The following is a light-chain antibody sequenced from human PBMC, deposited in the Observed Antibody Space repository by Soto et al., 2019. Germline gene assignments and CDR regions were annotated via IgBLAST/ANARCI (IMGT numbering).Light chain of an antibody. J-gene: IGLJ3*02. Sequence: QSVLTQPASVSGSPGQSITISCTGTSSDVGAYNYVSWYQQHPGIAPKLIIYEVSDRPSGVSDRFSGSKSGNTAYLTISGLQAEDEADYYCFSYIRSNTRVFGGGTKVTVL. CDR3: FSYIRSNTRV. CDR2: EVS. V-gene: IGLV2-14*01. CDR1: SSDVGAYNY.